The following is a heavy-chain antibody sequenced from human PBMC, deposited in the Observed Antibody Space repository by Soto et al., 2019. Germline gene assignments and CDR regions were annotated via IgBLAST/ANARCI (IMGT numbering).Heavy chain of an antibody. CDR3: ATARYIWGSYRFDY. D-gene: IGHD3-16*02. CDR2: FDPEDGET. J-gene: IGHJ4*02. Sequence: ASVKVSCKVSGYTLTELSMHWVRQAPGKGLEWMGGFDPEDGETIYAQKFQGRVTMTEDTSTDTAYMELSSLRSEDTAVYYCATARYIWGSYRFDYWGQGNLVTVSS. V-gene: IGHV1-24*01. CDR1: GYTLTELS.